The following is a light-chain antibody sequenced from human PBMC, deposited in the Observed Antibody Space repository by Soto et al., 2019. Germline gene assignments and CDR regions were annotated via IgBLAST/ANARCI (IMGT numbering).Light chain of an antibody. CDR3: QHHDSWWT. Sequence: DIQMTQAPSTRSASVGDRVTMTCRASQSISSWLAWYQQKPGKAPKLLIYHASSLESGVPSRFSGSGSGTEFTLTINSLQPDDFATYYCQHHDSWWTFGQGTKVEIK. CDR2: HAS. J-gene: IGKJ1*01. V-gene: IGKV1-5*01. CDR1: QSISSW.